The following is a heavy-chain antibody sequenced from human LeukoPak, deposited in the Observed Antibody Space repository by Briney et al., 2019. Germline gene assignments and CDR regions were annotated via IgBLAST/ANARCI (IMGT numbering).Heavy chain of an antibody. CDR1: GFSVRNNY. CDR3: ARLGGDRYCTSGVCYYCDY. V-gene: IGHV3-66*01. Sequence: GGSLRLSCAASGFSVRNNYMSWVRQAPGKGLEWVSVLYSGGSTYYADSVKGRFTISRDNSRNTLYLQMNSLRAEDTAVYYCARLGGDRYCTSGVCYYCDYWGQGTLVTVSS. D-gene: IGHD2-8*01. CDR2: LYSGGST. J-gene: IGHJ4*02.